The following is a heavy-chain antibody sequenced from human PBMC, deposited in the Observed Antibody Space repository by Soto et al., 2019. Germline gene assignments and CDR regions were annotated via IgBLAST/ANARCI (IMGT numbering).Heavy chain of an antibody. V-gene: IGHV3-21*01. CDR3: ARGLGYCSGGSCYDFDR. CDR2: ISSGTPFM. D-gene: IGHD2-15*01. Sequence: EVQLVESGGGLVKPGGSLRLSCAASGFTFSYYSMTWVRQAPGKGLEWVSSISSGTPFMYYADSMKGRLTISRDNAKNSLYLQMNSLRAEDTAVYFCARGLGYCSGGSCYDFDRWGQGTLVTVSS. CDR1: GFTFSYYS. J-gene: IGHJ4*02.